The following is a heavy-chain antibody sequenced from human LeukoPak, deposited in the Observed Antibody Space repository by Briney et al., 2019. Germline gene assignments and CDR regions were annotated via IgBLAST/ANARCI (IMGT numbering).Heavy chain of an antibody. CDR1: GFTFSSYA. V-gene: IGHV3-23*01. CDR3: AKEDDSSGYYYVLGDAFDI. D-gene: IGHD3-22*01. Sequence: GGSLRLSCAASGFTFSSYAMSWVRQAPGKGLEWVSAISSSGGSTYYADSVKGRFTISRDNSKNTLYLQVNSLRAEDTAVYYCAKEDDSSGYYYVLGDAFDIWGQGTMVTVSS. CDR2: ISSSGGST. J-gene: IGHJ3*02.